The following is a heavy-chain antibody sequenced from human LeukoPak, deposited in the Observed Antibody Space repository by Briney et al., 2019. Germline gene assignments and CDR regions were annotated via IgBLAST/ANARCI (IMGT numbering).Heavy chain of an antibody. CDR1: GYSISSGYY. V-gene: IGHV4-38-2*02. J-gene: IGHJ4*02. CDR3: ARDRYYYDSSGYYLFDY. CDR2: IYHSGNT. Sequence: SETLSLTCTVSGYSISSGYYWAWIRQPPGKGLQWIGNIYHSGNTNYNPSLKSRVTMSVDTSKNQFSLKLSSVTAADTAVYYCARDRYYYDSSGYYLFDYWGQGTLVTVSS. D-gene: IGHD3-22*01.